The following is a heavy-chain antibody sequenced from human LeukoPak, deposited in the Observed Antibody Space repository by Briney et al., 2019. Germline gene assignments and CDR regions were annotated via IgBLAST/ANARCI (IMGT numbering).Heavy chain of an antibody. V-gene: IGHV3-30*04. D-gene: IGHD3-3*01. CDR3: ARVFLERLTSGYFDN. CDR1: GFSFSDYA. J-gene: IGHJ4*02. Sequence: GRSLRLSCAASGFSFSDYAMHWVRQGPGKGLEWVAVISYSGQQKYYGDSVKGRFTVSRDNPKNTLYPQMNNLRDDDTAVYYCARVFLERLTSGYFDNWGQGTLVTVSP. CDR2: ISYSGQQK.